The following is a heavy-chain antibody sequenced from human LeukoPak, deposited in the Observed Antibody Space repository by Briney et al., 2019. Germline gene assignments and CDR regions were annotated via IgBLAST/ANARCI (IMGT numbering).Heavy chain of an antibody. V-gene: IGHV1-46*01. J-gene: IGHJ4*02. CDR3: ARSPAAAPQYYFDY. Sequence: VSVKVSYKASEYTFTNHFLHWVRQAPGQGLEWMGIINATSGSRNYAQKFQGRVTINRDTSTSTHYMELSSLRSDDTAVYYCARSPAAAPQYYFDYWGQGTLVPVS. CDR2: INATSGSR. CDR1: EYTFTNHF. D-gene: IGHD6-13*01.